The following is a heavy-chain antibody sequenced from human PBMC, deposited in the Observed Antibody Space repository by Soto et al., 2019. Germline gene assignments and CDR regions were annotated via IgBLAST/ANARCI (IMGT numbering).Heavy chain of an antibody. CDR3: AGGDYVWWSNSNWDY. CDR2: IYYSGST. D-gene: IGHD3-16*01. CDR1: GGSISSYY. Sequence: PSETLSLTCTVSGGSISSYYWSWIRQPPGKGLEWIGYIYYSGSTNYNPSLKSRVTISVDTSKNQFSLKLSSVTAADTAVYYCAGGDYVWWSNSNWDYWGQGTLVTVSS. V-gene: IGHV4-59*01. J-gene: IGHJ4*02.